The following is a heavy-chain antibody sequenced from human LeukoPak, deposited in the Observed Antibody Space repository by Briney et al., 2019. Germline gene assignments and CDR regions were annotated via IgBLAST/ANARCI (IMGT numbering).Heavy chain of an antibody. V-gene: IGHV1-69*04. Sequence: GASVKVPCKASGGTFNSYAISWVRQAPGQGLEWMGRIIPILGIANYAQKFQGRVTITADKSTSTAYMELSSLRSEDTAVYYCARDRGPDILTGYMIDYWGQGTLVTVSS. CDR2: IIPILGIA. J-gene: IGHJ4*02. CDR1: GGTFNSYA. D-gene: IGHD3-9*01. CDR3: ARDRGPDILTGYMIDY.